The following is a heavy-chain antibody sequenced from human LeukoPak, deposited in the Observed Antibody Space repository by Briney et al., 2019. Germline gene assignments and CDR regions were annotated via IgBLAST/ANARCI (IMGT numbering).Heavy chain of an antibody. CDR1: GFTFSSYG. Sequence: GRSLRLSCAASGFTFSSYGMHWVRQAPGKGLEWVAVIWYDGSNKYYADSVKGRFTISRDNSKNTLYLQMNSLRAEDTAVYYCARGHYDILTGYHSPYFDYWGQGTLVTVPS. CDR2: IWYDGSNK. CDR3: ARGHYDILTGYHSPYFDY. J-gene: IGHJ4*02. V-gene: IGHV3-33*01. D-gene: IGHD3-9*01.